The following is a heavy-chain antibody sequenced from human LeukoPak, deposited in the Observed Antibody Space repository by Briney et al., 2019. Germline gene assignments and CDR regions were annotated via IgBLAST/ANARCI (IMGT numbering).Heavy chain of an antibody. Sequence: SETLSLTCTVSGCSISSSSYYWGWIRQPPGKGLEWIGSIYYSGSTYYNPSLKSRVTISVDTSKNQFSLKLSSVTAADTAVYYCARSDSSGYYYLGYFDYWGQGTLVTVSS. D-gene: IGHD3-22*01. J-gene: IGHJ4*02. V-gene: IGHV4-39*01. CDR2: IYYSGST. CDR3: ARSDSSGYYYLGYFDY. CDR1: GCSISSSSYY.